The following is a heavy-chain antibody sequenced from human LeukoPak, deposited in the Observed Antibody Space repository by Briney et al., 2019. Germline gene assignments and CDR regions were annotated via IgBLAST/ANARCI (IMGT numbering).Heavy chain of an antibody. J-gene: IGHJ4*02. CDR3: AKDPYYGSGSPPDY. CDR2: ISGSGGST. V-gene: IGHV3-23*01. Sequence: PGGSLRLSCAASGFTFSSYGMSWVRQAPGKGLEWVSAISGSGGSTYYADSVKGRFTISRGNSKNTLYLQMNSLRAEDTAVYYCAKDPYYGSGSPPDYWGQGTLVSVSS. CDR1: GFTFSSYG. D-gene: IGHD3-10*01.